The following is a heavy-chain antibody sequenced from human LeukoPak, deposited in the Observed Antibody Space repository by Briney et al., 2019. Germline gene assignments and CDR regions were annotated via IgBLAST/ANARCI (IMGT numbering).Heavy chain of an antibody. Sequence: GESLKISCKGSGYSFTNYWIGWVRQMPGKGLEYMGIICPGDSDTTYSPSFQGQVTISADKSIHTAYLQWSSLKASDTAMYYCARLRGYSYGYFDMDVWGRGTTVTVSS. J-gene: IGHJ6*03. D-gene: IGHD5-18*01. CDR3: ARLRGYSYGYFDMDV. CDR1: GYSFTNYW. CDR2: ICPGDSDT. V-gene: IGHV5-51*01.